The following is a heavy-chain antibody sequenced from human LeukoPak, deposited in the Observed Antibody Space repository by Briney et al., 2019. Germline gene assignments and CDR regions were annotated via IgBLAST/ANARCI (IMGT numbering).Heavy chain of an antibody. V-gene: IGHV4-59*01. D-gene: IGHD1-26*01. CDR1: RASFSSYY. CDR3: ARVENIGGIVGDNPFDY. Sequence: ETLSLTCTVSRASFSSYYWSWIRQPPGKGLEWIGYIFYSAAKYNPSLKSRVTISVDTSKNQFSLKLSSVTAADTAVYYCARVENIGGIVGDNPFDYWGQGTLVTVSS. J-gene: IGHJ4*02. CDR2: IFYSAA.